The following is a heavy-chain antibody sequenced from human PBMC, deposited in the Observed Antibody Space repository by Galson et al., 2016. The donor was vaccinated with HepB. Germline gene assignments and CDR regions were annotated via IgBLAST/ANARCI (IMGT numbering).Heavy chain of an antibody. CDR3: VRGVYGDHGWFDY. CDR2: IYSGGTT. D-gene: IGHD4-17*01. J-gene: IGHJ4*02. V-gene: IGHV3-66*02. Sequence: SLRLSCAASGFTFTTHTMNWVRQAPGKGLEYVSVIYSGGTTYYADSVKGRFTISRDNSQNSLFLQMNTLRAEDTAVYFCVRGVYGDHGWFDYWGQGTLVTVSS. CDR1: GFTFTTHT.